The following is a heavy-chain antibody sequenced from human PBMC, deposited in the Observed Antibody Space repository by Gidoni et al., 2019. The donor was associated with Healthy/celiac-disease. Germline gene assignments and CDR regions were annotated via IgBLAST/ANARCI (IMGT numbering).Heavy chain of an antibody. D-gene: IGHD2-15*01. CDR2: ISYDGNNK. J-gene: IGHJ3*02. CDR3: AKDDCSGDSCYGDDAFDM. CDR1: GFNLSTYG. V-gene: IGHV3-30*18. Sequence: QVQLVESGGGVVQPGRSLRRSCAASGFNLSTYGMHWVRQAPGPGLEWVAVISYDGNNKYYADSVKGRFTISRDNSTNTLYLQMNSLRAEDSAVYYCAKDDCSGDSCYGDDAFDMWGQGTMVTVSS.